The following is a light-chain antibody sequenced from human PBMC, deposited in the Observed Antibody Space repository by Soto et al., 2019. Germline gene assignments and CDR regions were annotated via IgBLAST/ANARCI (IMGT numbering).Light chain of an antibody. Sequence: QSVLTQPASVSGSPGQSITISCIGTSSDVGGYNYVSWYQQHPGKVPKLMVYEVSNRPAGVSYRFSGSKSGNTASLRISGLQPEDEPDYYCSSYKSTNTPVVFGTGTKVTVL. V-gene: IGLV2-14*01. CDR1: SSDVGGYNY. J-gene: IGLJ1*01. CDR2: EVS. CDR3: SSYKSTNTPVV.